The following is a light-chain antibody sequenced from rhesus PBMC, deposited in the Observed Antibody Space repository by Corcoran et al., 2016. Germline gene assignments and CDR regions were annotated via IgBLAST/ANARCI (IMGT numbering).Light chain of an antibody. CDR3: LQHSNWPWT. Sequence: EIVMTQSPATLSLSPGERATLSCRASQSVSSSLAWYHQKPGQAPRLLIYGASSRATGIPDRFSGRGSGTDFTLTISSLEPEDVAVYYCLQHSNWPWTFGQGTKVEIK. CDR1: QSVSSS. J-gene: IGKJ1*01. V-gene: IGKV3-24*01. CDR2: GAS.